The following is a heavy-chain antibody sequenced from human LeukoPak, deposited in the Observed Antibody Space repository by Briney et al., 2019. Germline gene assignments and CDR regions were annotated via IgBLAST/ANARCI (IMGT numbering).Heavy chain of an antibody. J-gene: IGHJ4*02. CDR1: GFTFSSYG. Sequence: HAGGSLRLSCAASGFTFSSYGMHWVRQAPGKGLEWVAFMRYDGSNRNYADSVKGRFTISGDNSKNTLYLQMNSLRAEDTAVYYCARSRGYSGYDLGPYWGRGTLVTVSS. V-gene: IGHV3-30*02. CDR2: MRYDGSNR. D-gene: IGHD5-12*01. CDR3: ARSRGYSGYDLGPY.